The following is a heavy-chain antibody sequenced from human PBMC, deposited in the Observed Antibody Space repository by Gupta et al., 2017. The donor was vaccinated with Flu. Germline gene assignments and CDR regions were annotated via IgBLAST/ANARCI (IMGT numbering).Heavy chain of an antibody. D-gene: IGHD6-19*01. J-gene: IGHJ4*02. Sequence: EVQLVESGGGLVQPGGSLRLSCAASGFTFSSYSVNWVRQAPGKGLEWVSYISSSSSTIYYADSVKGRFTISRDNAKNSLYLQMNSLRDEDTAVYYCARESGYSSGWSGSTAPNGGFDYWGQGTLVTVSS. CDR1: GFTFSSYS. CDR2: ISSSSSTI. CDR3: ARESGYSSGWSGSTAPNGGFDY. V-gene: IGHV3-48*02.